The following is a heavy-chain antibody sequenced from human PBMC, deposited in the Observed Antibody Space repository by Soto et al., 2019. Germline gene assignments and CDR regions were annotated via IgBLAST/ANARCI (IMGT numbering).Heavy chain of an antibody. Sequence: PGGSLRLSCAASGFTFSNHWMHWVRQSPGQGLVWVSRINGDETSTDYADSVQGRFIISRDNTKNTVYLQMNSLKGEDTAVYYCVRDRGYTFGSAFDPWGQGTLVTVSS. J-gene: IGHJ5*02. CDR1: GFTFSNHW. CDR2: INGDETST. CDR3: VRDRGYTFGSAFDP. V-gene: IGHV3-74*01. D-gene: IGHD5-18*01.